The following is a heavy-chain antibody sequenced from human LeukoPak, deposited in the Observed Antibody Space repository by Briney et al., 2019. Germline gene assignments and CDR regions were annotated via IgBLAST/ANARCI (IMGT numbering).Heavy chain of an antibody. Sequence: GESLKISCKGSGYSFTSYWIGWVRQMPGKGLEWMGIIYPGDSDTRYSPSFQGQVTISADKSISTANLQWSSLKASDTAMYYCARWDYYGSGSYYRSPNFDYWGQGTQVTVSS. CDR1: GYSFTSYW. CDR3: ARWDYYGSGSYYRSPNFDY. V-gene: IGHV5-51*01. D-gene: IGHD3-10*01. J-gene: IGHJ4*02. CDR2: IYPGDSDT.